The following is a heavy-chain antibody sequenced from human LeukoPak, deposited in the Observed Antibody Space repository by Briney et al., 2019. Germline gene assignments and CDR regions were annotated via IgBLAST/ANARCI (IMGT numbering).Heavy chain of an antibody. CDR2: IYYSGST. CDR1: GGSISSSSYY. V-gene: IGHV4-39*07. CDR3: ARARVTMVRGVILGNWFDP. Sequence: SETLSLTCTVSGGSISSSSYYWGWIRQPPGKGLEWIGSIYYSGSTYYNPSLKSRVTISVDTSKNQFSLRLSSVTAADTAVYYCARARVTMVRGVILGNWFDPWGQGTLVTVSS. D-gene: IGHD3-10*01. J-gene: IGHJ5*02.